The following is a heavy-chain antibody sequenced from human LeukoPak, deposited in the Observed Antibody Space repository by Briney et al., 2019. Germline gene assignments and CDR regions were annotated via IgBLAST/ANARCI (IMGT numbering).Heavy chain of an antibody. CDR3: VRGLLEWLRLETYYFDY. J-gene: IGHJ4*02. CDR2: INSDGSST. D-gene: IGHD3-3*01. CDR1: GFTFSSYW. V-gene: IGHV3-74*03. Sequence: GGSLRLSCAASGFTFSSYWMHWVRHAPGKGVVWVSRINSDGSSTKYADCVKGRFTISRDNTKNTLYLQMNSLRADDTATYYCVRGLLEWLRLETYYFDYWGQGTLVTVSS.